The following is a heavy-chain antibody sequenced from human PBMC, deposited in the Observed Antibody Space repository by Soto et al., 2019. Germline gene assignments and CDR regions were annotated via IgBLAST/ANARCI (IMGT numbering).Heavy chain of an antibody. CDR3: AKLGVIGEFLSY. Sequence: EVQLLESGGGLAQPGGSLRLSCAASGFTFSDSAMSWVRQAPGKGLEWVSGISGSGGGGTTYYADSVKGRFTISRDNSKNTLSLQMNSLRAEDTAVYYCAKLGVIGEFLSYWGQGTLVTVSS. CDR1: GFTFSDSA. D-gene: IGHD3-16*01. CDR2: ISGSGGGGTT. V-gene: IGHV3-23*01. J-gene: IGHJ4*02.